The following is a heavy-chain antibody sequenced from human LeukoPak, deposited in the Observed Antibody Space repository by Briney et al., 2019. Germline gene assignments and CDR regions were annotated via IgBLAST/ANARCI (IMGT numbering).Heavy chain of an antibody. Sequence: SQTLSLTCTVSGASIDFESYYWTWVRQSAGKGLEWIGRIDHGGVTNYNPSLQSRVTISLDTSQKQFSLKLSSVTAADTAVYYCARGRDYYSEYFQHWGQGTLVSVSS. V-gene: IGHV4-61*02. J-gene: IGHJ1*01. CDR3: ARGRDYYSEYFQH. CDR1: GASIDFESYY. CDR2: IDHGGVT. D-gene: IGHD4-17*01.